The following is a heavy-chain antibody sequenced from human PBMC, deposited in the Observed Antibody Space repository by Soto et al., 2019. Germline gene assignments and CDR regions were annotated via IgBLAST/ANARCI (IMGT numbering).Heavy chain of an antibody. J-gene: IGHJ5*02. CDR1: GYTFTSYG. CDR3: AREVVRVAGTRWFDP. CDR2: ISAYNGNT. Sequence: GASVKVSCKASGYTFTSYGISWVRQAPGQGLEWMGWISAYNGNTNYAQKLQGRVTMTTGTSTSTAYMELRSLRSDDTAVYYCAREVVRVAGTRWFDPWGQGTLVTVSS. D-gene: IGHD6-19*01. V-gene: IGHV1-18*01.